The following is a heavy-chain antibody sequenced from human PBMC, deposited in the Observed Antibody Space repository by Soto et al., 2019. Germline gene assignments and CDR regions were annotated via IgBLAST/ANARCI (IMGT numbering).Heavy chain of an antibody. CDR2: IYPGDSDT. CDR1: GYSFTSYW. CDR3: ARLAVDTAMPHDTQGAFDY. Sequence: PGESLKISCKGSGYSFTSYWIGWVRQMPGKGLEWMGIIYPGDSDTRYSPSFQGQVTISADKSISTAYLQWSSLKASDTAMYYCARLAVDTAMPHDTQGAFDYWGQGTLVTVSS. V-gene: IGHV5-51*01. D-gene: IGHD5-18*01. J-gene: IGHJ4*02.